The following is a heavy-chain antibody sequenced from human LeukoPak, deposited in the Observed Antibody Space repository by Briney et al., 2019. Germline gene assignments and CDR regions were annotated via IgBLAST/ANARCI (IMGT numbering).Heavy chain of an antibody. V-gene: IGHV3-7*01. D-gene: IGHD2-15*01. CDR3: AREVMVVAATTFWYFDL. CDR1: GFTFSSYS. J-gene: IGHJ2*01. Sequence: GGSLRLSCAASGFTFSSYSMNWVRQAPGKGLEWVANIKQDGSEKYYVDSVKGRFTISRDNAKNSLYLQMNSLRAEDTAVYYCAREVMVVAATTFWYFDLWGRGTLVTVSS. CDR2: IKQDGSEK.